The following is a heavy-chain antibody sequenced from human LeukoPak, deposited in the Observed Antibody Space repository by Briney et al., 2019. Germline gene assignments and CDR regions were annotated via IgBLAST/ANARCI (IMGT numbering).Heavy chain of an antibody. CDR1: GGSISSYY. D-gene: IGHD6-6*01. V-gene: IGHV4-59*01. CDR2: IYYSGST. J-gene: IGHJ5*02. CDR3: ARANEYSSPNWFDP. Sequence: SETLSLTCTVSGGSISSYYWSWIRQPPEKGLEWIGYIYYSGSTNYNPSLKSRVTISVDTSKNQFSLKLSSVTAADTAVYYCARANEYSSPNWFDPWGQGTLVTVSS.